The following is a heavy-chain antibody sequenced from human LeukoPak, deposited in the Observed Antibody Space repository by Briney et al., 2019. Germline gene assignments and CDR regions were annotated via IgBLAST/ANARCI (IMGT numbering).Heavy chain of an antibody. Sequence: SETLSLTCTVSGGSISSYYWSWIRQPPGKGLEWIGYIYYSGSTNYNPSLKSRVTISVDTSKNQFSLKLSSVTAADTAVYYCARDRYYYYYYMDVWGKGTTVTVSS. J-gene: IGHJ6*03. CDR1: GGSISSYY. CDR2: IYYSGST. CDR3: ARDRYYYYYYMDV. V-gene: IGHV4-59*01.